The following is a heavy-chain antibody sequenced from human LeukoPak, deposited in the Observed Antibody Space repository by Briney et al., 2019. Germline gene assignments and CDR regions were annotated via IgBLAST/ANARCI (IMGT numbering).Heavy chain of an antibody. J-gene: IGHJ6*02. CDR1: GTTFSSHW. CDR3: ARNLRPGSSYGYYYGMDV. Sequence: GGSLRLSCTASGTTFSSHWLSWVRQAAGKGLEWVANIKQDGSEKYYVDSVKGRFTISRDNDKNSLYLQMNSLRAEDTAVYYCARNLRPGSSYGYYYGMDVWGQGTTVTVSS. D-gene: IGHD3-10*01. CDR2: IKQDGSEK. V-gene: IGHV3-7*01.